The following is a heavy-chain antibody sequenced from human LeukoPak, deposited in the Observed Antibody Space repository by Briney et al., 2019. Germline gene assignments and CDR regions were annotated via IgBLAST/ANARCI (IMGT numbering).Heavy chain of an antibody. Sequence: GWSLRLSCAASGFTFSSYAMSWVRQAPGEGLEWVSAISGSGGSTYYADSVKGRFTISRDNSKNTLYLQMNSLRAEDTAVYYCAKEGDYRSWVGFDYWGQGTLVTVSS. V-gene: IGHV3-23*01. CDR1: GFTFSSYA. D-gene: IGHD4-11*01. CDR3: AKEGDYRSWVGFDY. CDR2: ISGSGGST. J-gene: IGHJ4*02.